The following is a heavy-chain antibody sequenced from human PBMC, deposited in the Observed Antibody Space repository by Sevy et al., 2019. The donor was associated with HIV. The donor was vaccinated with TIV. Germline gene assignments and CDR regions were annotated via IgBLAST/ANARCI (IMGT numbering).Heavy chain of an antibody. D-gene: IGHD2-15*01. V-gene: IGHV3-21*06. J-gene: IGHJ4*02. CDR3: ARDHGYCSGGSCYSGGY. CDR2: SSGTGSYI. Sequence: GGYLRLYCSASGFTFSSYTMIWVRQAPGRGLAWVSASSGTGSYIYYADSVKDRFTISIDNAKNLLYLQMNSLRAEDTAVYYCARDHGYCSGGSCYSGGYWGQGTLVTVSS. CDR1: GFTFSSYT.